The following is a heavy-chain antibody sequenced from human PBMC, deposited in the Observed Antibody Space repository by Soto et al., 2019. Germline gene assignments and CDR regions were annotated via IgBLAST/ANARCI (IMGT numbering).Heavy chain of an antibody. J-gene: IGHJ6*02. Sequence: SVKVSCKASGGTFSSYAISWVRQAPGQGLEWMGGIIPILGIANYAQKFQGRVTITADKSTSTAYMELSSLRSEDTAVYYCASLAGDYLSYYYYGMDVWGQGTTVTVSS. CDR1: GGTFSSYA. CDR2: IIPILGIA. D-gene: IGHD4-17*01. CDR3: ASLAGDYLSYYYYGMDV. V-gene: IGHV1-69*10.